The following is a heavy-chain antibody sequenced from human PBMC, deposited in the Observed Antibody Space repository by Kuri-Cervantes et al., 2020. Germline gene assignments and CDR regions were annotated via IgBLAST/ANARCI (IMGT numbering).Heavy chain of an antibody. D-gene: IGHD1-26*01. CDR3: AKLQRPLFFVGMVDY. CDR1: GFTFSSYG. CDR2: IWYDGSNK. Sequence: GESLKISCAASGFTFSSYGMRWVRQAPGKGLEWVAVIWYDGSNKYYADSVKGRFTISRDNSKNTLYLQMNSLRAEDTAVYYCAKLQRPLFFVGMVDYWGQGTLVTVSS. J-gene: IGHJ4*02. V-gene: IGHV3-30*02.